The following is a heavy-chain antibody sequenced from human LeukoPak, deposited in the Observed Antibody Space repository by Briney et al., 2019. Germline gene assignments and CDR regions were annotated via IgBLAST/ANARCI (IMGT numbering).Heavy chain of an antibody. CDR3: ARAPTELVFDY. CDR2: IYHSGST. V-gene: IGHV4-39*07. D-gene: IGHD3-10*01. Sequence: SETLSLTCTVSGGSISSSSYYWGWIRQPPGKGLEWIGYIYHSGSTYYNPSLKSRVTISVDRSKNQFSLKLSSVTAADTAVYYCARAPTELVFDYWGQGTLVTVSS. J-gene: IGHJ4*02. CDR1: GGSISSSSYY.